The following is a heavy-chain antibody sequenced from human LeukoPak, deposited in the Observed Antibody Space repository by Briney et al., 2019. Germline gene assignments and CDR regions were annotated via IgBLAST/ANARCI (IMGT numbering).Heavy chain of an antibody. CDR2: ISWNSGSI. CDR1: GFTFDDYA. Sequence: PGRSLRLSCAASGFTFDDYAMHWVRQAPGKGLEWVSGISWNSGSIGYADSVKGRFTISRDNAKNSLYLQMNSLRAEDTALYYCAKERYSSGFDYWGQGTLVTVSS. V-gene: IGHV3-9*01. J-gene: IGHJ4*02. D-gene: IGHD6-19*01. CDR3: AKERYSSGFDY.